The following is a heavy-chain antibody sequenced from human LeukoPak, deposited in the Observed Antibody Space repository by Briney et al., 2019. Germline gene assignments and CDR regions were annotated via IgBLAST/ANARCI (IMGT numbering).Heavy chain of an antibody. CDR2: ISSSSSTI. CDR3: ARVTEGDVY. J-gene: IGHJ4*02. Sequence: GGSLRLSCAASGFTFSSYSMNWVRQAPGKGLEWVSYISSSSSTIYYADSMKGRFTISRDNAKNSLYLQMNSLRAEDTAVYYCARVTEGDVYWGQGTLVTVSS. CDR1: GFTFSSYS. D-gene: IGHD5-24*01. V-gene: IGHV3-48*04.